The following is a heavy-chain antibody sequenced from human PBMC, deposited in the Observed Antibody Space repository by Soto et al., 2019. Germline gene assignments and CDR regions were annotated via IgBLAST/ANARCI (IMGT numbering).Heavy chain of an antibody. CDR1: GGSISSRGYY. Sequence: SSETLSLTCTVSGGSISSRGYYWAWIRQPPGKGLEWIGSIYFSGSIYDSPSLKSRITISVDTAKNQFSLKLNSVTAADTAVYYCARHELSTPPYGLHVWGPGPAVTVSS. CDR3: ARHELSTPPYGLHV. V-gene: IGHV4-39*01. J-gene: IGHJ6*02. D-gene: IGHD3-10*01. CDR2: IYFSGSI.